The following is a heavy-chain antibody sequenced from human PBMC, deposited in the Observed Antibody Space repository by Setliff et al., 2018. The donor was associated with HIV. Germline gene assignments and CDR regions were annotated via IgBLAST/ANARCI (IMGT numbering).Heavy chain of an antibody. V-gene: IGHV4-38-2*01. CDR1: GYSISGGYY. CDR2: FYHSGNT. J-gene: IGHJ4*02. D-gene: IGHD6-19*01. Sequence: PSETLSLTCAVSGYSISGGYYWGRIRQPPGKGLEWIASFYHSGNTYYNPSFISRVTMSVDTSKNQFSLRLSSVTAADTAVYYCARHHISGWYSFDYWGQGTLVTVSS. CDR3: ARHHISGWYSFDY.